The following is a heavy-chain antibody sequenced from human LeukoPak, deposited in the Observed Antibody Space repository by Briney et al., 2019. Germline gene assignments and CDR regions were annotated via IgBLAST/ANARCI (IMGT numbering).Heavy chain of an antibody. D-gene: IGHD3-16*01. Sequence: PSETLSLTCTVSGGSISSYYWSWTRQPPGKGLEWIAYISDIGSINYNPSLKSRVTISLDTSKNQFSLKLSSVTAADTAVYYCARAGGALQYYYYGMDVWGQGTTVTVSS. CDR3: ARAGGALQYYYYGMDV. CDR1: GGSISSYY. CDR2: ISDIGSI. J-gene: IGHJ6*02. V-gene: IGHV4-59*12.